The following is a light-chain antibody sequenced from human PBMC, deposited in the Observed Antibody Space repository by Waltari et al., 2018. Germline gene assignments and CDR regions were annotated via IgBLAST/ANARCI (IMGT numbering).Light chain of an antibody. CDR1: SSNIGSNY. CDR2: KNN. CDR3: AAWDDSLSGLV. V-gene: IGLV1-47*01. Sequence: QSVLTQPPSASGTPGQKVTISCNGRSSNIGSNYVYWYQQLPGTAPKLLIFKNNQRPSGVPDRFSDSMSGTSASLAINGLRSEDEADYYCAAWDDSLSGLVLGGGTKVTVL. J-gene: IGLJ3*02.